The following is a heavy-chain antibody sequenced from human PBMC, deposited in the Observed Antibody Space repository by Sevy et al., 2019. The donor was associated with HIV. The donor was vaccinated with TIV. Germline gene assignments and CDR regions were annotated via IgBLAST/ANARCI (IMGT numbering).Heavy chain of an antibody. V-gene: IGHV3-23*01. CDR2: ISGSGASA. CDR3: ARSGRAYYYIDV. Sequence: GSLRLSCAASGFTFSSYAMNWVRQAPGKGLEWVSVISGSGASAYFADSVRGRLTISRDNSKNTLHLQMNSLRAEDTAVYYCARSGRAYYYIDVWGKGTAVTVSS. D-gene: IGHD2-15*01. J-gene: IGHJ6*03. CDR1: GFTFSSYA.